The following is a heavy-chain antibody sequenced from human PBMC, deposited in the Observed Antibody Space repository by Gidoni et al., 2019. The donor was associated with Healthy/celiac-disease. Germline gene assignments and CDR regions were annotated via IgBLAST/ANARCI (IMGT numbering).Heavy chain of an antibody. CDR1: GFTFADYA. Sequence: EVQLVESGGGLVQPGRSLRLSCAASGFTFADYAMHWVRQAPGKGLEWVSGISWNSGSIGYADSVKGRFTISRDNAKNSLYLQMNSLRAEDTALYYCAKDMSHSGYYYGMDVWGQGTTVTVSS. CDR3: AKDMSHSGYYYGMDV. CDR2: ISWNSGSI. V-gene: IGHV3-9*01. J-gene: IGHJ6*02.